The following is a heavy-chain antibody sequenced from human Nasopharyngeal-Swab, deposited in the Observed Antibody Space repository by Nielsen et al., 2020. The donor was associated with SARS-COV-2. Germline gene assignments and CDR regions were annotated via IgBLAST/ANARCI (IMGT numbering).Heavy chain of an antibody. D-gene: IGHD5-18*01. J-gene: IGHJ4*02. CDR2: INPSGGST. CDR3: ARVGYSYGYADY. V-gene: IGHV1-46*01. Sequence: ASVKVSCKASGYTFTSYYMHWVRQAPGQGLEWMGIINPSGGSTSYAQKFQGRVTMTRDTSTGTVYMELSSLRSEDTAVYYCARVGYSYGYADYWGQGTLVTVSS. CDR1: GYTFTSYY.